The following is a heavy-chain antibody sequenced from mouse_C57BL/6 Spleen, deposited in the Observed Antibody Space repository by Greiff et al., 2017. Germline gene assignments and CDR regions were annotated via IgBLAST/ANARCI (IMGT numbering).Heavy chain of an antibody. V-gene: IGHV1-61*01. D-gene: IGHD2-4*01. J-gene: IGHJ3*01. Sequence: VQLQQPGAELVRPGSSVKLSCKASGYTFTSYWMDWVKQRPGQGLEWIGNIYPSDSETHYNQKFKDKATLTVDKSSSTAYMQLSSLTSEDSAVYYCARFIYYDYGGFAYWGQGTLVTVSA. CDR3: ARFIYYDYGGFAY. CDR1: GYTFTSYW. CDR2: IYPSDSET.